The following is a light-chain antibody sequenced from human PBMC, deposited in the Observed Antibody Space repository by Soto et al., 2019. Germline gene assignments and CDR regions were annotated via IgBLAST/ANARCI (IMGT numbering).Light chain of an antibody. CDR2: AAS. CDR1: QTIIGY. J-gene: IGKJ5*01. V-gene: IGKV1-39*01. CDR3: QQSYSTPIT. Sequence: DIHMTQSPSSLSASIGYIFTITCRASQTIIGYLNWYQQKPVKAPRLLINAASNLQSGVPSRLRGSGYETDFTITITSLKHEDFATYYCQQSYSTPITFGQGTRLEIK.